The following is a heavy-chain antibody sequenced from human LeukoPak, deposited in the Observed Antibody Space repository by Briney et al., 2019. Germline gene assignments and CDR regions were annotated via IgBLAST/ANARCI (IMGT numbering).Heavy chain of an antibody. Sequence: GGSLRLSCAASGFTFSSFAMNWVRQAPGKGLEWVSFFYRGDSTYYAESVRGRFTISRDNSKNTLYLLMNSLIPEDTAVYYCAREVVSSPSYFDSWGQGTLVTVSS. D-gene: IGHD2-15*01. CDR1: GFTFSSFA. CDR3: AREVVSSPSYFDS. CDR2: FYRGDST. J-gene: IGHJ4*02. V-gene: IGHV3-53*01.